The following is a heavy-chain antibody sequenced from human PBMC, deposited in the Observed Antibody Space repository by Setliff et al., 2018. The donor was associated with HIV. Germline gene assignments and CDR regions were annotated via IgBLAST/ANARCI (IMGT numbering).Heavy chain of an antibody. D-gene: IGHD3-3*01. CDR3: ARAPPRITIFGVVIAYYYGMDV. J-gene: IGHJ6*02. V-gene: IGHV4-39*07. CDR2: IYHSGST. CDR1: GGSISSGGYS. Sequence: PSETLSLTCAVSGGSISSGGYSWSWIRQPPGKGLEWIGSIYHSGSTYYNPSLKSRVTISVDTSKNQFSLRLSSVTAADTAVYYCARAPPRITIFGVVIAYYYGMDVWGQGTTVTVSS.